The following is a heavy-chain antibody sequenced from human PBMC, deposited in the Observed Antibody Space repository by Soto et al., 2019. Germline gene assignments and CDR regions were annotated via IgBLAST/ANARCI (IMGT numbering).Heavy chain of an antibody. D-gene: IGHD5-18*01. V-gene: IGHV3-73*01. Sequence: GGSLRLSCAASGFSFSDSAMHWVRQASGKGLEWIARIRSKANSYLIAYDESVRGRFIISRDDSKNTAYLQMNDLNTEDTAIYYCARDRDTYAYLPLWPVDYWGQGTLVTVSS. CDR2: IRSKANSYLI. J-gene: IGHJ4*02. CDR1: GFSFSDSA. CDR3: ARDRDTYAYLPLWPVDY.